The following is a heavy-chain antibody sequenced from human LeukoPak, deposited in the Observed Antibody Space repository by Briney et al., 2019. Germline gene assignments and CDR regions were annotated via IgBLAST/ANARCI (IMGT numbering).Heavy chain of an antibody. D-gene: IGHD1-26*01. CDR1: GYIFTSYW. J-gene: IGHJ4*02. Sequence: GESLKISFKGSGYIFTSYWIVWVRQMPGKGLEWMRIIYPGDSDTRYSPSIQGQVTISADKSISTAYLQWSSLKASDTAMYYCVWYSGSYTPDYWGQGTLVTVSS. V-gene: IGHV5-51*01. CDR3: VWYSGSYTPDY. CDR2: IYPGDSDT.